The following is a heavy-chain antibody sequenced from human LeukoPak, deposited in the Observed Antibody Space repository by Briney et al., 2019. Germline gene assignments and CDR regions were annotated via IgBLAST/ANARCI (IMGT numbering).Heavy chain of an antibody. V-gene: IGHV1-46*01. CDR2: INPSGGST. J-gene: IGHJ4*02. D-gene: IGHD6-13*01. Sequence: GASVKVSCKASGYTFTSYYMHWVRQAPGQGLEWMGIINPSGGSTSYAQKFQGRVTMTRNTSISTAYMELSSLRSEDTAVYYCARDQYSSSWYFITRDFDYWGQGTLVTVSS. CDR1: GYTFTSYY. CDR3: ARDQYSSSWYFITRDFDY.